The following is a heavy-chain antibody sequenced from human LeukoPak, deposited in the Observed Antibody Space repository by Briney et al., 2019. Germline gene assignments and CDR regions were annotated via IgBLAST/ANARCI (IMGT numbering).Heavy chain of an antibody. CDR1: GFIFSDYY. CDR2: FNHNWGA. D-gene: IGHD3-10*01. V-gene: IGHV4-34*08. Sequence: GSLRLSCAASGFIFSDYYMTWFRQPPGKGLEWIGEFNHNWGAKYNPSLKSRVTISVDTSKNHLSLSLNSVTAADTAVYYCAASLWFGIYPDYWGQGSLVTVSS. CDR3: AASLWFGIYPDY. J-gene: IGHJ4*02.